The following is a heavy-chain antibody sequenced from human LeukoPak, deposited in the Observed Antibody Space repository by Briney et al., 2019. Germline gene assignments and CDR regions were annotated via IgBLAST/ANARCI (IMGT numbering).Heavy chain of an antibody. J-gene: IGHJ4*02. CDR3: ARRGSGSGWYDY. D-gene: IGHD6-19*01. CDR2: IISTSNTI. Sequence: SYIISTSNTIHYADSVKGRFTISRDNAKNSLYLQMNSLRDEDAAVYYCARRGSGSGWYDYWGQGTLVTVSS. V-gene: IGHV3-48*02.